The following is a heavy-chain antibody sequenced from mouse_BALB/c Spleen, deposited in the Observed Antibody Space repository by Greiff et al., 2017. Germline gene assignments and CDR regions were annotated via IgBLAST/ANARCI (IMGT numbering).Heavy chain of an antibody. J-gene: IGHJ4*01. V-gene: IGHV5-6-5*01. CDR3: ARGRGFITTVEDAMDY. Sequence: EVQLVESGGGLVKPGGSLKLSCAASGFTFSSYAMSWVRQTPEKRLEWVASISSGGSTYYPDSVKGRFTISRDNARNILYLQMSSLRSEDTAMYYCARGRGFITTVEDAMDYWGQGTSVTVSS. CDR2: ISSGGST. D-gene: IGHD1-1*01. CDR1: GFTFSSYA.